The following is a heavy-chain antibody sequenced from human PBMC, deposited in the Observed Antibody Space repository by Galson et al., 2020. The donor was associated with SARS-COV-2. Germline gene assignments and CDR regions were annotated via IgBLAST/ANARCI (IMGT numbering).Heavy chain of an antibody. CDR1: GFSFSDYW. CDR3: TRHSSGDY. CDR2: INSYGNST. V-gene: IGHV3-74*01. Sequence: GGSLRLSCADSGFSFSDYWMHWVRQAPGKGLVWVSRINSYGNSTNYADSVRGRFTVSRDNAKNVLYLQMNSLRAEDTAVYYCTRHSSGDYWGQGTLVTVSP. J-gene: IGHJ4*02. D-gene: IGHD3-22*01.